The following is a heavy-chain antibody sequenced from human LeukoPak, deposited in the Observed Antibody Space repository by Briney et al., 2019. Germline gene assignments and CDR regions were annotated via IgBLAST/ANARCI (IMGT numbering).Heavy chain of an antibody. Sequence: GGSLRLSCAASGFTVSSNYMSWVRQAPGKGLEWVANIKQDGSEKYYVDSVKGRFTISRDNAKNSLYLQMNSLRAEDTAVYYCARRYFDYWGQGTLVTVSS. CDR2: IKQDGSEK. CDR3: ARRYFDY. V-gene: IGHV3-7*01. J-gene: IGHJ4*02. CDR1: GFTVSSNY.